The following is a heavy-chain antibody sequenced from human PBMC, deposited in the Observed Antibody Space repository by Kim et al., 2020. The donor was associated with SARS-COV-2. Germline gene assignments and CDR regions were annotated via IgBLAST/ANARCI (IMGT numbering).Heavy chain of an antibody. D-gene: IGHD4-17*01. CDR1: GGSISSNNYY. J-gene: IGHJ5*02. CDR3: ARHRLATVTMPIS. Sequence: SETLSLTCIVSGGSISSNNYYWGWIRQPPGKGLEWIGSIYYSGIAYSNPSLKSRVTISVDTSKNQFSLKLSSVTAADTALYYCARHRLATVTMPISWGQGTLVTVSS. V-gene: IGHV4-39*01. CDR2: IYYSGIA.